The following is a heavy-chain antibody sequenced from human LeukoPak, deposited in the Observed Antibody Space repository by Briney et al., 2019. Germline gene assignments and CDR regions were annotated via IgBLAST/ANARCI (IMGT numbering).Heavy chain of an antibody. V-gene: IGHV3-33*08. CDR1: GFTFSSYG. Sequence: PGRSLRLSCVVSGFTFSSYGMHWVRQAPGKGLEWVAVIWYDGSNKYYADSVKGRFTISRDNSKNTLYLQMNSLRAEDTAVYYCAREFGGSGSYYNPDYWGQGTLVTVSS. D-gene: IGHD3-10*01. J-gene: IGHJ4*02. CDR3: AREFGGSGSYYNPDY. CDR2: IWYDGSNK.